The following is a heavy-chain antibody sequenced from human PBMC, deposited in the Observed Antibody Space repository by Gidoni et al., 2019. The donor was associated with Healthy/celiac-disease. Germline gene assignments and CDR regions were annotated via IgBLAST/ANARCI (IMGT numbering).Heavy chain of an antibody. J-gene: IGHJ4*02. CDR2: IRSKAYGGTT. V-gene: IGHV3-49*05. D-gene: IGHD3-22*01. Sequence: EVQLVESGGGLVKPGRSLRLSCNASGFTFGTYAMSWFRQAPGKGLVGVGFIRSKAYGGTTEYAASVKGRFTISRDDSKSIAYLQMNSLKTEDTAVYYCTRTYYYDSSGYISFGYWGQGTLVTVSS. CDR3: TRTYYYDSSGYISFGY. CDR1: GFTFGTYA.